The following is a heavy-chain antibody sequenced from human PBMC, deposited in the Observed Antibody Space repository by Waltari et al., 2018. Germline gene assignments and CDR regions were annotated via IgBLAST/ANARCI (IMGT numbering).Heavy chain of an antibody. CDR2: INHNGTR. J-gene: IGHJ6*02. Sequence: QVQLQQWGAGQLQPSETLSLTCAVFGGSFSGYYWGWIRQPPGKGLEWIGEINHNGTRNYNPSLRSRITMLLDTSRSQFSLKVNSVTAADTAVYYCVRLEDCSGPGGNCYSGDSFALDVWGQGTTVTVSS. V-gene: IGHV4-34*02. D-gene: IGHD2-21*02. CDR3: VRLEDCSGPGGNCYSGDSFALDV. CDR1: GGSFSGYY.